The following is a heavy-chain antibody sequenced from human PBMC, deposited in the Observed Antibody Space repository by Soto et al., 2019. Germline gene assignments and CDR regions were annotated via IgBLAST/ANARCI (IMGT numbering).Heavy chain of an antibody. CDR1: GFTFTSYA. CDR2: ISGSGGST. CDR3: AKDVDSRSADP. Sequence: EVQLLESGGGLVQPGGSLRLSCAASGFTFTSYAMSWVRQAPGKGLEWVSAISGSGGSTYYADSVKGRFTISRDNSKNTVYLKMNSLRGEDTAVYYCAKDVDSRSADPWGQGTLVTVSS. V-gene: IGHV3-23*01. D-gene: IGHD6-13*01. J-gene: IGHJ5*02.